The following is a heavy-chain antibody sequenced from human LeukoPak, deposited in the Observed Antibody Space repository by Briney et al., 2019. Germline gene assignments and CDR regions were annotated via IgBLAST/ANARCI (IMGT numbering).Heavy chain of an antibody. Sequence: GGSLRLSCAASGFTFSSYGMHWVRQAPGKGLEWVAIISFDGSNNYYADSVKGRFIISRDNSKNTLFLQMNSLRAEDTALYYCAKAKRDIYIAGDYNFDYWGQGTLVTVSS. CDR3: AKAKRDIYIAGDYNFDY. CDR1: GFTFSSYG. V-gene: IGHV3-30*18. J-gene: IGHJ4*02. CDR2: ISFDGSNN. D-gene: IGHD3-10*01.